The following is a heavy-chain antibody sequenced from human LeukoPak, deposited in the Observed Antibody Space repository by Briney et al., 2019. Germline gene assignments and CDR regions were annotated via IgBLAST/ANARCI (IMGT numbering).Heavy chain of an antibody. CDR1: GFIFDNYA. CDR2: ISGDGGST. V-gene: IGHV3-43*02. CDR3: ARESETSGWYDY. D-gene: IGHD6-19*01. J-gene: IGHJ4*02. Sequence: GGSLRLSCAAPGFIFDNYAIHWVRQAPGKGLEWVPLISGDGGSTFYADSVRGRFTISRDNTRKSLSLQMSSLRSGDTALYYCARESETSGWYDYWGQGTLVTVSS.